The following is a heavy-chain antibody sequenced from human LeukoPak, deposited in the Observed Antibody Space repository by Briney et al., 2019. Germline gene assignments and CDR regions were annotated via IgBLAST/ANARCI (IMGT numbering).Heavy chain of an antibody. D-gene: IGHD6-13*01. CDR1: GYSISSDNW. J-gene: IGHJ5*02. CDR3: VKKIAAAAWFDP. V-gene: IGHV4-28*01. Sequence: SETLSLTCAVSGYSISSDNWWGWIRQPPGRGLEWIGYIYYSGSTYHNPSLKSRVTMSIDTSNNQFSLKLTSVTAVDTAVYYCVKKIAAAAWFDPWGQGTPVTVSS. CDR2: IYYSGST.